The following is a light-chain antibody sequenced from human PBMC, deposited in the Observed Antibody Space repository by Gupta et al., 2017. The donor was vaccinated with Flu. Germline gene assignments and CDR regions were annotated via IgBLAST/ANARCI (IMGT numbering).Light chain of an antibody. CDR2: GAF. V-gene: IGKV3-20*01. Sequence: VLTPSPGTLSLSPGERATLSCTASQSVSTNNLAWYQQKPGQPPRLLIYGAFNRAAGTPNRFSGSGSGTDFTLTISRLEPEDFAVYYCQQYHTSRTFGQGTKVEI. CDR3: QQYHTSRT. CDR1: QSVSTNN. J-gene: IGKJ1*01.